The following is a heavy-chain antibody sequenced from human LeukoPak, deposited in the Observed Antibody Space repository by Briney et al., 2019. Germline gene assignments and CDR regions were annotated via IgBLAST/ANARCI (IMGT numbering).Heavy chain of an antibody. CDR1: GGSFSGYY. V-gene: IGHV4-34*01. J-gene: IGHJ5*02. Sequence: KSSETLSLTCAVYGGSFSGYYWSWVRQPPGKGLEWIGEINHSGSTNYNPSLKSRVTISADTSKNQFSLKLSSVTAADTAVYYCARGWAVVPAAIHKAYNWFDAWGQGTLVTVSS. D-gene: IGHD2-2*01. CDR3: ARGWAVVPAAIHKAYNWFDA. CDR2: INHSGST.